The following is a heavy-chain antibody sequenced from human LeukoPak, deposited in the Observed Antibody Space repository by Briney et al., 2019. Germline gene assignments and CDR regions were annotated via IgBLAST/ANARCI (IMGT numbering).Heavy chain of an antibody. D-gene: IGHD2-2*03. CDR3: ARDLGYCSSTSCYNWFDP. CDR2: IRSKAYGGTT. V-gene: IGHV3-49*04. J-gene: IGHJ5*02. CDR1: GFTFGDYT. Sequence: GGSLRLSCTASGFTFGDYTMSWVRQAPGKGLEWVSFIRSKAYGGTTDYAASVKGRFTISRDDSKSIAYLQMNSLKTEDTAVYYCARDLGYCSSTSCYNWFDPWGQGTLVTVSS.